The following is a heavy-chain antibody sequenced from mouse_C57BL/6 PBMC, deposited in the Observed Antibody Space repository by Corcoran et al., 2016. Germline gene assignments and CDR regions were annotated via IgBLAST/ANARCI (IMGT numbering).Heavy chain of an antibody. J-gene: IGHJ4*01. CDR2: INTYSGVP. Sequence: QIQLVQSGPDLKKPGETVKISCKASGYTFTTYGMRWVKQAPGKGLKWMGWINTYSGVPTYADDFKGRFAFSLDTSASTAYLQINNLKNEDTATYFCARLIGSSYGYAMDYWGQGTSVTVSS. CDR3: ARLIGSSYGYAMDY. D-gene: IGHD1-1*01. V-gene: IGHV9-3*01. CDR1: GYTFTTYG.